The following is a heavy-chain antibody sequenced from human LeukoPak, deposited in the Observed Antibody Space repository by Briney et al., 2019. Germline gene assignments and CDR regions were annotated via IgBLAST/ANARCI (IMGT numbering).Heavy chain of an antibody. Sequence: GGSLRLSCAASGFTFSSYAMSRVRQAPGKGLEWVSAISGSGGSTYYADSVKGRFTISRDNSKNTLYLQMNSLRAEDTAVYYCAGGDYDGGAFDIWGQGTMVTVSS. V-gene: IGHV3-23*01. CDR2: ISGSGGST. CDR3: AGGDYDGGAFDI. CDR1: GFTFSSYA. J-gene: IGHJ3*02. D-gene: IGHD4-17*01.